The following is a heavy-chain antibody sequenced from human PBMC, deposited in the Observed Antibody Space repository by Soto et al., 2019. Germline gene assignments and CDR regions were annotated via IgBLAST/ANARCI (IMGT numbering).Heavy chain of an antibody. CDR2: ISAYNGNT. CDR3: GRAFRQGTTGESGPINFYYCGMNV. J-gene: IGHJ6*02. CDR1: GYTFASYG. V-gene: IGHV1-18*01. Sequence: GASVKVSCKASGYTFASYGISWVRQAPGQGLEWMGWISAYNGNTNYAQKLQGRVTMTTDTSTSTAYMELRSLRSEGTDVYYCGRAFRQGTTGESGPINFYYCGMNVWGQGTTVTVSS. D-gene: IGHD1-1*01.